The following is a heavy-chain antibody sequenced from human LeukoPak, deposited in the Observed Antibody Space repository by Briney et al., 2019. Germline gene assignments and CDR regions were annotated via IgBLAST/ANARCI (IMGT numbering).Heavy chain of an antibody. J-gene: IGHJ4*02. CDR3: AICRDIPLNVWFDY. D-gene: IGHD2-21*01. CDR1: RFTFSSYA. V-gene: IGHV3-23*01. CDR2: TSGSGGST. Sequence: GGSLRLSRAASRFTFSSYAMRWVRRAPRKGLEWVSSTSGSGGSTYYAGSVRGRFTISRDNSKNTLYLQMNSLRAEDTAVYYCAICRDIPLNVWFDYGGQGTLVTVSS.